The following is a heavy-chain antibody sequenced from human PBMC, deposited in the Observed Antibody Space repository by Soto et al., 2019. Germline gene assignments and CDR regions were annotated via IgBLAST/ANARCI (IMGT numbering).Heavy chain of an antibody. V-gene: IGHV3-11*03. CDR2: ISGHSSDT. Sequence: QVQLLESGGGLVKPGGSLRLSCAASGFTVSGYYMGWIRQPPGKGLEWISYISGHSSDTNHADSVKGRFTISRDNAKNSLYLQISSLRADDTAVYFCATGQQVRMADIWGQGTMVTVSS. D-gene: IGHD6-13*01. CDR3: ATGQQVRMADI. J-gene: IGHJ3*02. CDR1: GFTVSGYY.